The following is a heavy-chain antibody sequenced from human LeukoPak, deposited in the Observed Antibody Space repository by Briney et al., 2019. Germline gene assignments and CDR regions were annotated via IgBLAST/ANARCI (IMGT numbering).Heavy chain of an antibody. CDR2: ISAYNGNT. V-gene: IGHV1-18*04. CDR1: GYTFTSYG. Sequence: ASVKVSCKASGYTFTSYGISWVRQAPGQGLEWMGWISAYNGNTNYAQKLQGRVTMTTDTSTSTAYMELRSLRSDDTAVYYCASNQYYYGSGSYYNPYYYYYYGMDVWGKGTTVTVSS. D-gene: IGHD3-10*01. CDR3: ASNQYYYGSGSYYNPYYYYYYGMDV. J-gene: IGHJ6*04.